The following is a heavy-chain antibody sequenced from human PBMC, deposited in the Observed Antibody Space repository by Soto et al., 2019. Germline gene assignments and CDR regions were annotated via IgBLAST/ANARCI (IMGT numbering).Heavy chain of an antibody. Sequence: EVQVLESGGGLVQPGGSLRLSCAASGFTFSSYGMNWVRQAPGKGLEWVSGIRSDGDITYNADSVKGRFTVSRDTSKNTVDLQMNSLRAEDTAVYYCAKGKGVGATPDGANCWGQGTLVTVSS. J-gene: IGHJ4*02. CDR2: IRSDGDIT. V-gene: IGHV3-23*01. CDR3: AKGKGVGATPDGANC. CDR1: GFTFSSYG. D-gene: IGHD1-26*01.